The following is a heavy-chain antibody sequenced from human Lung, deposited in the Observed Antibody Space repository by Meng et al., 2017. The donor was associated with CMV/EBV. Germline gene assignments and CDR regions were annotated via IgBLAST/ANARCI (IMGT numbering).Heavy chain of an antibody. J-gene: IGHJ4*02. D-gene: IGHD1-14*01. CDR1: GASISSGTRY. CDR2: IYSGGQT. Sequence: SETLSLTCSVSGASISSGTRYWGWIRQPPGKGLEWFGSIYSGGQTFYSPSLRSRVTLAVDRTKNQFSLKMTSVTAADTAVYFCAKFPDRRDTGFCGRGALVTVSS. V-gene: IGHV4-39*01. CDR3: AKFPDRRDTGF.